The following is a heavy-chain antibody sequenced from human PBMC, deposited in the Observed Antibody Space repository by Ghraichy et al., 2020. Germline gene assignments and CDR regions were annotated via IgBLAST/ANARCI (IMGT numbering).Heavy chain of an antibody. V-gene: IGHV4-39*01. D-gene: IGHD6-13*01. CDR3: ARLAAAARNWFDP. J-gene: IGHJ5*02. CDR2: IYYSGST. CDR1: GGSISSSSYY. Sequence: SETLSLTCTVSGGSISSSSYYWGWIRQPPGKGLEWIGSIYYSGSTYYNPSLKSRVTISVDTSKNQFSLKLSSVTAADTAVYYCARLAAAARNWFDPWGQGTLVTVSS.